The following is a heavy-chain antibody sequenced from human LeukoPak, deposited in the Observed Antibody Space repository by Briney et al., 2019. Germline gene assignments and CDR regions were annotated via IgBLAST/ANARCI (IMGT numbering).Heavy chain of an antibody. J-gene: IGHJ2*01. D-gene: IGHD5-18*01. CDR3: ARDCGSKWIQLWLAPTYFDL. CDR2: INSDGSST. CDR1: GFTFSSYW. V-gene: IGHV3-74*01. Sequence: GGSLRLSCAASGFTFSSYWMHWVRQAPGKGLVWVSRINSDGSSTSYADSVKGRFTISRDNSKNTLYLQMNSLRAEDTAVYYCARDCGSKWIQLWLAPTYFDLWGRGTLVTVSS.